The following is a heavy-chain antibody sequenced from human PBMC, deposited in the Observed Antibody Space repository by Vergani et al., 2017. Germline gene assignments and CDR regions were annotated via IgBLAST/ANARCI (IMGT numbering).Heavy chain of an antibody. J-gene: IGHJ6*02. CDR1: GFTFSSYS. CDR3: ARDVSTYYDFWSGYYYYYGMDV. CDR2: ISSSSSTI. D-gene: IGHD3-3*01. V-gene: IGHV3-48*02. Sequence: EVQLVESGGGLVQPGGSLRLSCAASGFTFSSYSMNWVRQAPGKGLEWVSYISSSSSTIYYADSVKGRFTISRDNAKNSLYLQMNSLGDEDTAVYYCARDVSTYYDFWSGYYYYYGMDVWGQGTTVTVSS.